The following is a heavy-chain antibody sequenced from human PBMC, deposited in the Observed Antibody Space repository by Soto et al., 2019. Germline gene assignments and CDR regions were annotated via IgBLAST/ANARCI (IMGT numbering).Heavy chain of an antibody. V-gene: IGHV1-69*01. CDR1: GGTFSSYA. J-gene: IGHJ5*02. Sequence: QVQLVQSGAEVKKPGSSVKGSCKASGGTFSSYAISWVRQAPGHGLEWLGGIIPIFGTGNYAQKFQGRVTITADESTSTAYMEPSSLRSDDTAVYYCARGGVAGTKGAWWFDPWGQGTLVTVSS. D-gene: IGHD6-19*01. CDR2: IIPIFGTG. CDR3: ARGGVAGTKGAWWFDP.